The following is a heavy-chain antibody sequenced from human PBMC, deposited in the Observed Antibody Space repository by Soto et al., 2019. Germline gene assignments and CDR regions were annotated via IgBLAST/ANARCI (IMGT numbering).Heavy chain of an antibody. J-gene: IGHJ4*02. Sequence: ASVRVSCKASGFTFTSSAVQWVRQARGQRLEWIGWIVVGSGNTNYAQKFQERVTITRDMSTSTAYMELSSLRSGDTAVYYCAARPSSSWQYYFDYWGQGTLVTVSS. CDR2: IVVGSGNT. CDR3: AARPSSSWQYYFDY. D-gene: IGHD6-13*01. CDR1: GFTFTSSA. V-gene: IGHV1-58*01.